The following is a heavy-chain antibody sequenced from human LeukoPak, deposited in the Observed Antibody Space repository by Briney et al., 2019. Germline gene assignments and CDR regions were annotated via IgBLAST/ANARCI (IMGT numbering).Heavy chain of an antibody. J-gene: IGHJ4*02. CDR2: LSNDATNK. Sequence: PGRSLRLSCTGSGFTFSNYGIHWVRQAPGKGLEWVAVLSNDATNKYYSDSVKGRFTISRDNSKNTLYLQMNNLRAADTAVYYCATTDLNHGILSGYFESWGQGTLLTVSS. V-gene: IGHV3-30*03. CDR1: GFTFSNYG. D-gene: IGHD3-9*01. CDR3: ATTDLNHGILSGYFES.